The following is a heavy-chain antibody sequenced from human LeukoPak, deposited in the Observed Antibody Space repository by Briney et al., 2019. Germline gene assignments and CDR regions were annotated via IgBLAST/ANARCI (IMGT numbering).Heavy chain of an antibody. CDR1: GFTFSSYG. D-gene: IGHD4-17*01. J-gene: IGHJ4*02. Sequence: GXXLRLSCAASGFTFSSYGMHWVRQAPGKGLEWVAFIRYDGSNKYYADSVKGRFTISRDNSKNTLYLQMNSLRAEDTAVYYCTKDNDYGDYGHFDYWGQGTLVTVSS. CDR3: TKDNDYGDYGHFDY. CDR2: IRYDGSNK. V-gene: IGHV3-30*02.